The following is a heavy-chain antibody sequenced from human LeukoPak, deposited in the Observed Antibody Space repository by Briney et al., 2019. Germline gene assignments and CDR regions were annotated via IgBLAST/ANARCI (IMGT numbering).Heavy chain of an antibody. CDR1: DGPISSSGYY. D-gene: IGHD6-6*01. CDR3: ARRSYSSSSYFDY. J-gene: IGHJ4*02. V-gene: IGHV4-39*02. CDR2: IYYTGST. Sequence: SETLSLTCTVSDGPISSSGYYWGWIRQPPGEGLEWIGTIYYTGSTYYTPSFRSRVTISVDTSNNHFSLKLSSVTAADTAVYYCARRSYSSSSYFDYWGQGTLVTVSS.